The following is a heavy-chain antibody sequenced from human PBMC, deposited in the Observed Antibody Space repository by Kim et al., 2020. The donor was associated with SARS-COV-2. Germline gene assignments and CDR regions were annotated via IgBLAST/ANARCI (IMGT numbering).Heavy chain of an antibody. Sequence: GGSLRLSCAASGFNFNSHWMSWVRQAPGKGLEWVANTKYDGSARNYVASMKGRFTISRDTAKNVLYLQMNSLSDDDTAVYYCVRGGYSIFDFWGQGTLVT. CDR2: TKYDGSAR. CDR1: GFNFNSHW. CDR3: VRGGYSIFDF. V-gene: IGHV3-7*01. D-gene: IGHD2-21*01. J-gene: IGHJ4*02.